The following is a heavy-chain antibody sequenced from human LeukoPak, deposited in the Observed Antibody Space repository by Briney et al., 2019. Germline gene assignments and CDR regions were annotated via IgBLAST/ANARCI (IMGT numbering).Heavy chain of an antibody. D-gene: IGHD3-10*01. CDR2: ISSSSSYI. Sequence: EILTLSCAASGFTISSYSINCVRQPPAKRLPLVSSISSSSSYIYYEDSVKSRFTISSDTAKNSLYLQMNSLRAEDTAVYYSARGSPVYFPHPKHFDYWGQGTLVTVSS. J-gene: IGHJ4*02. CDR1: GFTISSYS. V-gene: IGHV3-21*01. CDR3: ARGSPVYFPHPKHFDY.